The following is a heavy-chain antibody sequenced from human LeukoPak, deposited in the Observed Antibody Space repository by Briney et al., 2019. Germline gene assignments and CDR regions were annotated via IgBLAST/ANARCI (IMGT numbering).Heavy chain of an antibody. V-gene: IGHV4-30-2*01. CDR1: GGSISSGGYS. CDR3: ARVDGSGRDDAFGI. Sequence: TSGTLSLTRAVSGGSISSGGYSWSWNRQPPGKGLEWIGYIYHSGSTYYNPSLKSRVTISVDRSKNQFSLKLSSVTAADTAVYYCARVDGSGRDDAFGIWGQGTMVTVSS. CDR2: IYHSGST. J-gene: IGHJ3*02. D-gene: IGHD3-22*01.